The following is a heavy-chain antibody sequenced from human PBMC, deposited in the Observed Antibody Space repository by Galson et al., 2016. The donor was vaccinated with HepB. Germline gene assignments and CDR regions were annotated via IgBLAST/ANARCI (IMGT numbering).Heavy chain of an antibody. CDR1: GFSLSTSGMR. CDR2: IDWDDDK. D-gene: IGHD3-3*01. Sequence: PALVKPTQTLTLTCTFSGFSLSTSGMRVSWIRQPPGKALVWLARIDWDDDKFYSTSLKTRLTISKDTSKNQVVLTMTNIDPVDTATYYCARMGVASGVVGDDGFDFWCQGTMVTVSS. CDR3: ARMGVASGVVGDDGFDF. V-gene: IGHV2-70*04. J-gene: IGHJ3*01.